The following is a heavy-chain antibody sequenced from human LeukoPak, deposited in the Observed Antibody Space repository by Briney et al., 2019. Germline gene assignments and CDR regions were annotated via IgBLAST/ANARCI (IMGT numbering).Heavy chain of an antibody. CDR3: ARLNGGY. CDR2: IDYSGST. V-gene: IGHV4-59*08. Sequence: PSETLSLTCTVSGGSISSYYWSWNRQPPGKGLEWIGYIDYSGSTNYNPSLKSRVTISVDTSKNQFSLKLRSVTAADTAVYYCARLNGGYWGQGTLVTVSS. D-gene: IGHD3-10*01. CDR1: GGSISSYY. J-gene: IGHJ4*02.